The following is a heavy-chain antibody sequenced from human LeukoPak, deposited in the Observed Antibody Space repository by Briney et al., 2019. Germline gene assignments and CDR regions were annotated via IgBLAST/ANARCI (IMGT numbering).Heavy chain of an antibody. D-gene: IGHD5-18*01. J-gene: IGHJ4*02. V-gene: IGHV3-7*01. CDR1: GFPFSNYW. Sequence: PGGSLRLSCAAYGFPFSNYWMNWIRQAPGKGLEWVAGIKKDGSEEYYVDFVKGRFTISRDNAKNPLFLQMNSLRVDDTAVYYCVRDRGYSSFDYWGQGTLVTVSS. CDR2: IKKDGSEE. CDR3: VRDRGYSSFDY.